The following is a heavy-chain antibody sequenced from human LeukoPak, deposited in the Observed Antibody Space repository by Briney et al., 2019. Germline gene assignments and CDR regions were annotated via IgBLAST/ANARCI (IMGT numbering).Heavy chain of an antibody. V-gene: IGHV1-2*02. J-gene: IGHJ6*03. CDR3: ARGDFDWPDYYYYYMDV. CDR1: GYTFTGYY. Sequence: GASVNVSCKASGYTFTGYYMHWVRQAPGQGLEWMGWINPNSGGTNYAQKFQGRVTMTRDTSISTAYMELSRLRSDDTAVYYCARGDFDWPDYYYYYMDVWGKGTTVTVSS. CDR2: INPNSGGT. D-gene: IGHD3-9*01.